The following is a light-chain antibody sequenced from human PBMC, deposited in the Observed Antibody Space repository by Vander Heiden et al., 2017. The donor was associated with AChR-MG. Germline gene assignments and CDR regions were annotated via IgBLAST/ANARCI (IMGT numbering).Light chain of an antibody. J-gene: IGKJ1*01. CDR2: AAA. Sequence: DIQMTQSPSSLSASVGDRVTITCRASQGIRDDLGWYQQKPGKAPRRLIFAAANLQSGVPSRFSGSGSGTEFTLTISGLQPEDFATYYCRRHSDYRWTFGPGTKVGIK. V-gene: IGKV1-17*01. CDR1: QGIRDD. CDR3: RRHSDYRWT.